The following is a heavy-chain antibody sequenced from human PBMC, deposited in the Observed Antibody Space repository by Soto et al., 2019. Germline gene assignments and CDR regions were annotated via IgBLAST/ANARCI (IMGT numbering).Heavy chain of an antibody. J-gene: IGHJ5*02. V-gene: IGHV1-46*03. CDR1: GYTFTSYY. D-gene: IGHD2-21*02. CDR2: TNPSGGST. CDR3: ARPYCGGDCHFPA. Sequence: ASVKVSCKASGYTFTSYYMHWVRQAPGQGLEWMGITNPSGGSTSYAQKFQGRVTMTRDTSTSTVYMELSSLRSEDTAVYYCARPYCGGDCHFPAWGQGTLVTAPQ.